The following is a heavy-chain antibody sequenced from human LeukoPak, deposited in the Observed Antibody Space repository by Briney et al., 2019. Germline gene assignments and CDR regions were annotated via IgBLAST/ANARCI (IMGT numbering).Heavy chain of an antibody. CDR2: VKSKTDGGTT. V-gene: IGHV3-15*01. CDR3: TTVLWFGELSDY. J-gene: IGHJ4*02. CDR1: GFTFSNAW. Sequence: GGSLRLSCAASGFTFSNAWMSWVRQAPGKGLEWVGRVKSKTDGGTTDYAAPVKGRFTISRDDSKNTLCLQMNSLKTEDTAVYYCTTVLWFGELSDYWGQGTLVTVSS. D-gene: IGHD3-10*01.